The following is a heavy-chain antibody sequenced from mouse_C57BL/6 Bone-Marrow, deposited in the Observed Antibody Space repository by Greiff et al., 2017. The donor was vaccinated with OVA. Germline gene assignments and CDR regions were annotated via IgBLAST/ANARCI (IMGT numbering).Heavy chain of an antibody. J-gene: IGHJ4*01. CDR1: GYTFTDYE. CDR2: IDPETGGT. CDR3: TIYAMDY. V-gene: IGHV1-15*01. Sequence: VQLQQSGAELVRPGASVTLSCKASGYTFTDYEMHWVKQTPVHGLEWIGAIDPETGGTAYNQKFKGKAILTADKSSSTAYMDLRSLTSEDSAVYYCTIYAMDYWGQGTSVTVSS.